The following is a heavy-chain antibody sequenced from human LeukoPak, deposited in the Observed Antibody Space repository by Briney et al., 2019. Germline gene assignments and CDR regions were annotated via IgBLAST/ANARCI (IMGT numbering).Heavy chain of an antibody. CDR1: GYTFTSYD. Sequence: ASVKVSCKASGYTFTSYDINWVRQATGQGLEWMGWMNPNSGNTSYAQKFQGRVTMTRNTSISTANMELSSLRSEDTAVYYCARTSPLRQIFYYYYGRDVWGQGTTVTVSS. J-gene: IGHJ6*02. D-gene: IGHD6-6*01. CDR3: ARTSPLRQIFYYYYGRDV. V-gene: IGHV1-8*01. CDR2: MNPNSGNT.